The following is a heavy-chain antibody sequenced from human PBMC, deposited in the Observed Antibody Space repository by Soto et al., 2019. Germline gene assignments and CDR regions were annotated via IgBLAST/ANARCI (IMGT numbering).Heavy chain of an antibody. J-gene: IGHJ4*02. V-gene: IGHV3-15*01. CDR3: TTVLGGELDN. Sequence: EVQLVESGGGLVKPGGSLRLSRAACGVAFNNAWMSWVRQAPGKGLEWIGRILSKSDGGTTNYAPPVKDRFTISRDDSKNTVYLQLNSLKTGDTAVYYCTTVLGGELDNWGQGTLVTVSS. D-gene: IGHD1-26*01. CDR2: ILSKSDGGTT. CDR1: GVAFNNAW.